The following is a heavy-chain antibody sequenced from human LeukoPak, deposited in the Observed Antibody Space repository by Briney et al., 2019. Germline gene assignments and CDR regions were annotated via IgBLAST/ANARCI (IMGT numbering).Heavy chain of an antibody. J-gene: IGHJ6*02. D-gene: IGHD2-15*01. CDR1: GFTFSSYA. V-gene: IGHV3-30-3*01. CDR3: ARGTHIVVVVDYGMDV. Sequence: GGSLRLYCAASGFTFSSYAMHWVRQAPGKGLEWVAVISYDGSNKYYADSVKGRFTISRDNSKNTLYLQMNSLRAEDTAVYYCARGTHIVVVVDYGMDVWGQGTTVTVSS. CDR2: ISYDGSNK.